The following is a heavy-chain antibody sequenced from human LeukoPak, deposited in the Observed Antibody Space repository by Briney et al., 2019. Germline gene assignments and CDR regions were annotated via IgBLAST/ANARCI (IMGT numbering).Heavy chain of an antibody. D-gene: IGHD6-19*01. J-gene: IGHJ4*02. Sequence: GGSLRLSCAASGFTFNRNAISWVRQAPGKGLEWVSTIGGSGDKTFYADSVKGRFTISRDNSKNMVHLQMNSLTGEDTALYYCVRRGDASSGWGDHDFWGQGALVTVSS. CDR1: GFTFNRNA. V-gene: IGHV3-23*01. CDR3: VRRGDASSGWGDHDF. CDR2: IGGSGDKT.